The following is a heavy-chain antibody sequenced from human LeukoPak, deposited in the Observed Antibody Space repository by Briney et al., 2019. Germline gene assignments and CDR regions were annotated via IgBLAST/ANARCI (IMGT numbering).Heavy chain of an antibody. CDR1: GFTFSDYY. V-gene: IGHV3-11*01. CDR3: ARDADSGSYSYYFDY. J-gene: IGHJ4*02. Sequence: GGSLRLPCAASGFTFSDYYMSWIRQAPGKGLEWVPYISSSGSTIYYADSVKGRFTISRDNAKNSLYLQMNSLRAEDTAVYYCARDADSGSYSYYFDYWGQGTLVTVSS. D-gene: IGHD3-10*01. CDR2: ISSSGSTI.